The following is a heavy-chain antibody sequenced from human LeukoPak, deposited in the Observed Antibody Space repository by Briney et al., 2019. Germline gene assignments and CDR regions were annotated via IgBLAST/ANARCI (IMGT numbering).Heavy chain of an antibody. J-gene: IGHJ5*02. CDR3: AGSGWYEGANWFDP. CDR1: GGSISSGDYY. D-gene: IGHD6-19*01. V-gene: IGHV4-30-4*01. CDR2: IYYSGST. Sequence: SETLSLTCTVSGGSISSGDYYWSWIRQPPGKGLEWIGDIYYSGSTYYNPSLKSRVTISVDTSKNQFSLKLSSVTAADTAVYYCAGSGWYEGANWFDPWGQGTLVTVSS.